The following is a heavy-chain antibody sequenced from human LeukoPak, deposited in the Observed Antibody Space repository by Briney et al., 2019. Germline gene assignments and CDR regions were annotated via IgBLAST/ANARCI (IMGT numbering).Heavy chain of an antibody. CDR1: GGSFTGYY. J-gene: IGHJ4*02. CDR2: INHSGST. Sequence: SETLSLTCAVYGGSFTGYYWTWIRQPPGKGLEWIGEINHSGSTNYNPSLKSRVTISLDTSKSQFSLNLISVTAADTAVYYCARRGGVDYWGQGTLVTVSS. CDR3: ARRGGVDY. V-gene: IGHV4-34*01. D-gene: IGHD3-16*01.